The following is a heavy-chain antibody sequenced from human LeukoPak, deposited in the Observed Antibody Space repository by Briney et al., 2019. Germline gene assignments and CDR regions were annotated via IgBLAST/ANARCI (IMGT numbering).Heavy chain of an antibody. CDR2: IRYDGSNK. D-gene: IGHD2-8*02. J-gene: IGHJ1*01. V-gene: IGHV3-30*02. CDR3: ARGGAESVDWWYFQH. Sequence: PGGSLRLSCAASGYTFSSYGMHWVRQAPGKGLEWVAFIRYDGSNKYYADSVKGRFTISRDNSKNTLYLQMNSLRAEDTAVYYCARGGAESVDWWYFQHWGQGTLVTVSS. CDR1: GYTFSSYG.